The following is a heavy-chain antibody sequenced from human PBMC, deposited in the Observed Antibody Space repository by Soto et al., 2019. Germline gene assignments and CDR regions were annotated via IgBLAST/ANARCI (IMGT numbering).Heavy chain of an antibody. Sequence: QVQLVQSGAEVKKPGASVKVSCKASGYTFTDYGLTWVRQAPGQGLERMGWISTYNGNTNYAQTLQGRVTMTTDTSTSTAYMELRSLRSDDTAVYYCARDVKAATLDSWGQGTLVIVSS. V-gene: IGHV1-18*01. J-gene: IGHJ4*02. D-gene: IGHD2-15*01. CDR2: ISTYNGNT. CDR1: GYTFTDYG. CDR3: ARDVKAATLDS.